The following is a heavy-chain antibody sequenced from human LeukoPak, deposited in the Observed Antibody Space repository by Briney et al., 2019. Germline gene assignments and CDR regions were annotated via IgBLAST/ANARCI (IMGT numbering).Heavy chain of an antibody. Sequence: GGTLRLSCAASGFTFSSYGMSWVRQAPGKGLEWVANIKQDGSEKYYVDSVKGRFTISRDNAKNSLYLQMNSLRAEDTAVYYCASLGTDTYYYDSSGYYISDYWGQGTLVTVSS. D-gene: IGHD3-22*01. CDR3: ASLGTDTYYYDSSGYYISDY. CDR2: IKQDGSEK. J-gene: IGHJ4*02. CDR1: GFTFSSYG. V-gene: IGHV3-7*01.